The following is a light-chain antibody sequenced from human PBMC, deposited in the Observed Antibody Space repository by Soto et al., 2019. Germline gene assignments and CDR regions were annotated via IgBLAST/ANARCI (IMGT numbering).Light chain of an antibody. CDR3: FSYRSSSARYV. J-gene: IGLJ1*01. V-gene: IGLV2-14*03. CDR1: SSDVGGYNY. Sequence: QSVLTQPASVSGSPGQSITISCTGTSSDVGGYNYVSWYQQHPGKAPKFIIYDVSNRPSGVSNRFSGSKSGNTASLTISGLQAEDEADYYCFSYRSSSARYVFGTGTRSPS. CDR2: DVS.